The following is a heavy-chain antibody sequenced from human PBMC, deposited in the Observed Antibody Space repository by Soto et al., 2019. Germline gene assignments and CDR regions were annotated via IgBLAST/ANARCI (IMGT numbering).Heavy chain of an antibody. J-gene: IGHJ6*02. Sequence: ASVKVSCKASGYTFTSYYMHWVRQAPGQGLEWMGIINPSGGSTSYAQKFQGRVTMTRDTSTSTVYMELSSLRSEDTAVYYCAREGNTMVRGVIILDYYYYGMDVWGQGTTVTV. D-gene: IGHD3-10*01. CDR3: AREGNTMVRGVIILDYYYYGMDV. CDR2: INPSGGST. V-gene: IGHV1-46*01. CDR1: GYTFTSYY.